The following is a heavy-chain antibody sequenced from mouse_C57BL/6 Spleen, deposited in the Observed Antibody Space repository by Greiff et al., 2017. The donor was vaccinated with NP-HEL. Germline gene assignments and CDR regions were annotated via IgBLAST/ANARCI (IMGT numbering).Heavy chain of an antibody. CDR3: ARRNAYYGSSYWFAY. CDR1: GYTFTDHT. CDR2: IYPRDGST. D-gene: IGHD1-1*01. Sequence: QVQLKESDAELVKPGASVKISCKVSGYTFTDHTIHWMKQRPEQGLEWIGYIYPRDGSTKYNEKFKGKATLTADKSSSTAYMQLNSLTSEDSAVYFCARRNAYYGSSYWFAYWGQGTLVTVSA. V-gene: IGHV1-78*01. J-gene: IGHJ3*01.